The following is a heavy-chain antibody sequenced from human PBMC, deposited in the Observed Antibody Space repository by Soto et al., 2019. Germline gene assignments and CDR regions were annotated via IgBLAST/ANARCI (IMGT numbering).Heavy chain of an antibody. CDR1: GGSISSYY. D-gene: IGHD6-13*01. Sequence: PSETLSLTCTVSGGSISSYYWSWIRQPPGKGLEWIGYIYYSGSTNYNPSLKSRVTISVDTSKNQFSLKLSFVTAADTAVYYCARTRYSSSWSVDGDAFDIWGQGTMVTVSS. CDR2: IYYSGST. J-gene: IGHJ3*02. CDR3: ARTRYSSSWSVDGDAFDI. V-gene: IGHV4-59*01.